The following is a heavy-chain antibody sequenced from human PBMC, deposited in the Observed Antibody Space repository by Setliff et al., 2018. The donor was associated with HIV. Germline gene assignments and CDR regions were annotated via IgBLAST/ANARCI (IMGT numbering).Heavy chain of an antibody. CDR2: FDPEDVET. CDR1: GYTLAELS. J-gene: IGHJ1*01. V-gene: IGHV1-24*01. D-gene: IGHD3-22*01. CDR3: ATVRRYYYDSSGQEYFQH. Sequence: GASVKVSCKVSGYTLAELSIYWVRQAPGKGLEWMGGFDPEDVETVYAQKFQGRVTMTEDTSTDTAYMALSSLRSEDTAVYYCATVRRYYYDSSGQEYFQHWGQGTLVTSPQ.